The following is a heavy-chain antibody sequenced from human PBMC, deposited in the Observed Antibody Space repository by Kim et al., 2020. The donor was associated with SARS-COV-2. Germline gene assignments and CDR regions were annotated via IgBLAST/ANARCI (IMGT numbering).Heavy chain of an antibody. Sequence: PSLKSRVTISVDTSKNQFSLKLSSVTAADTAVYYCARRGGSPLYYAINSVWGQGTTVTVSS. CDR3: ARRGGSPLYYAINSV. V-gene: IGHV4-39*01. D-gene: IGHD3-3*01. J-gene: IGHJ6*02.